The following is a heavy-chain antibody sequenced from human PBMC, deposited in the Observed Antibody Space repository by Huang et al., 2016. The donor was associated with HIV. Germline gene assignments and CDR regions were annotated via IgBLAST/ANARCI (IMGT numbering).Heavy chain of an antibody. V-gene: IGHV1-69*13. Sequence: QVQLVQSGAEVKKPGSSVKVSCKASGGTFSSYAIRWVRQTPGQGLEWSGGIIPMFGTANYAQKFQGRVTVTADESTSTAYMELSSLRSEDTAVYYCASANYYDSSGHFKYYFDYWGQGTLVTVSS. CDR3: ASANYYDSSGHFKYYFDY. CDR1: GGTFSSYA. J-gene: IGHJ4*02. CDR2: IIPMFGTA. D-gene: IGHD3-22*01.